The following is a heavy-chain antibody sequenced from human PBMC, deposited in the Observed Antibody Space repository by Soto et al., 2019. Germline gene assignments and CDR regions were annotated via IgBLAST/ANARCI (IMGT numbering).Heavy chain of an antibody. CDR2: ISAYNGNT. CDR1: GYTFTNFG. CDR3: VRWGTPIDY. D-gene: IGHD3-16*01. J-gene: IGHJ4*02. Sequence: QVQLVQSGAEVKKPGASVKVSCKTSGYTFTNFGISWVRQAPGQGLEWMGWISAYNGNTNYAQKFQGRVTMTTYTCTRTVYMVVRSMRSDDTAVYCCVRWGTPIDYWGQGTLVTVSS. V-gene: IGHV1-18*01.